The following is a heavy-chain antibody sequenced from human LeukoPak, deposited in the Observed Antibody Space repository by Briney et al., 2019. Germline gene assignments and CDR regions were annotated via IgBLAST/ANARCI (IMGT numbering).Heavy chain of an antibody. V-gene: IGHV3-30*02. CDR1: GFIFSSYG. J-gene: IGHJ4*02. CDR3: AKDGTSYYYIYY. D-gene: IGHD2/OR15-2a*01. CDR2: IRYDGNNK. Sequence: SGGSLRLSCAASGFIFSSYGMHWVRQAPAKGRGGVTFIRYDGNNKYYADSVKGRFTVSRDNSKNTLSPQMNSLRGDDTAVYYCAKDGTSYYYIYYWGQGTLVTVSS.